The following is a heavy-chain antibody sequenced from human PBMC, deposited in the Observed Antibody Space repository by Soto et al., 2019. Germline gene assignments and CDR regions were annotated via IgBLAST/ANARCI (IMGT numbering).Heavy chain of an antibody. V-gene: IGHV1-69*01. CDR1: GGTFSSYA. D-gene: IGHD7-27*01. Sequence: QVQLVQSGAEVKKPGSSVKVSCKSSGGTFSSYAISWVRQAPGQGLEWMGGIIPIYGTANYAQKFQGRVTITADEATSTADMELSSLRSEDTAVYYCARLKATGESCHSGDDAFDIWGQGTMVTVSS. CDR3: ARLKATGESCHSGDDAFDI. CDR2: IIPIYGTA. J-gene: IGHJ3*02.